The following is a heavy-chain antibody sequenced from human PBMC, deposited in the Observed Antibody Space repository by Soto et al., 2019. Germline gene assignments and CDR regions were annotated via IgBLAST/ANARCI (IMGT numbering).Heavy chain of an antibody. D-gene: IGHD1-20*01. CDR3: AREPPITGTLDY. J-gene: IGHJ4*02. CDR2: ISSSSSTI. CDR1: GFTFSTYS. V-gene: IGHV3-48*01. Sequence: PGGSLRLSCAAAGFTFSTYSMNWVRQAPGKGLEWVSYISSSSSTIFYTDSVKGRFTVSRDNSKNTLYLQMNSLRAEDTAAYYCAREPPITGTLDYWGQGTLVTVSS.